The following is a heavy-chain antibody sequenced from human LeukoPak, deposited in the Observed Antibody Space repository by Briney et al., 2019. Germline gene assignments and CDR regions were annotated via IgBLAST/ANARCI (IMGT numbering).Heavy chain of an antibody. J-gene: IGHJ4*02. CDR2: ICYSGST. D-gene: IGHD3-10*01. CDR3: AGSLTMVRGVITY. Sequence: KPSETLSLTCTVSGGSISNYCWSWIRQPPGKGLEWIGYICYSGSTNYNPSLKSRVTISVDTSKNQFSLKLSSVTAADTAVYYCAGSLTMVRGVITYWGQGTLVTVSS. V-gene: IGHV4-59*08. CDR1: GGSISNYC.